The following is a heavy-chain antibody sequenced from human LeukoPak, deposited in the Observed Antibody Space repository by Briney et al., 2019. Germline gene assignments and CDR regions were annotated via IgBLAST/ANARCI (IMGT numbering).Heavy chain of an antibody. J-gene: IGHJ4*02. CDR1: GFTFSNYA. V-gene: IGHV3-30*14. CDR3: ARLYYYNSNVF. Sequence: GGSLRLSCAASGFTFSNYAMHWVRQAPGKGLEWVAVISYDGSNKYYADSVKGRFTISRDNSKNTLYLQMNSLRAEDTAVYYCARLYYYNSNVFWGQGTLVTVSS. D-gene: IGHD3-22*01. CDR2: ISYDGSNK.